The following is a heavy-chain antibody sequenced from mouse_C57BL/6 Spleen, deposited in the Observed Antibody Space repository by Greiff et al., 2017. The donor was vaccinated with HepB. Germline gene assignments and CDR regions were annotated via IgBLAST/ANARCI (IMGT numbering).Heavy chain of an antibody. CDR2: IWSGGST. CDR1: GFSLTSYG. J-gene: IGHJ4*01. CDR3: ARPLYYGSTYYAMDY. V-gene: IGHV2-2*01. D-gene: IGHD1-1*01. Sequence: VQLQQSGPGLVQPSQSLSITCTVSGFSLTSYGVHWVRQSPGKGLEWLGVIWSGGSTDYNAAFISRLSISKDNSKSQVFFKMNSLQVDDTAIYYCARPLYYGSTYYAMDYWGQGTSVTVSS.